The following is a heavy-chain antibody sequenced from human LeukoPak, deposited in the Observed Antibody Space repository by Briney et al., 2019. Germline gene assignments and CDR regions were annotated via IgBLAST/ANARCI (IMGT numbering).Heavy chain of an antibody. CDR3: ATPGDYYDSSGYDY. V-gene: IGHV3-23*01. CDR2: ISGSGGST. Sequence: GGSLRLSCAASGFTFSSYAMGWVRQAPGKGLEWVSAISGSGGSTYYADSVKGRFTISRDNSKNTLYLQMDSLRAEDTAVYYCATPGDYYDSSGYDYWGQGTLVTVSS. CDR1: GFTFSSYA. D-gene: IGHD3-22*01. J-gene: IGHJ4*02.